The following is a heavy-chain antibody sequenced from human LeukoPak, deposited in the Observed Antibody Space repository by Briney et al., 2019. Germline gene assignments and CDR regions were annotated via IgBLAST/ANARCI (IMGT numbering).Heavy chain of an antibody. CDR1: GFIVSSNY. CDR2: IYRGGST. V-gene: IGHV3-66*01. CDR3: AAVGYYYDSSGHAFDI. J-gene: IGHJ3*02. Sequence: PGGSLRLSCAASGFIVSSNYMSWVRQAPGKGLEWASIIYRGGSTYYAHSVKGRFTISRDNSKNTLYLQMNSLRAEDTAVYYCAAVGYYYDSSGHAFDIWGQGTMVTVSS. D-gene: IGHD3-22*01.